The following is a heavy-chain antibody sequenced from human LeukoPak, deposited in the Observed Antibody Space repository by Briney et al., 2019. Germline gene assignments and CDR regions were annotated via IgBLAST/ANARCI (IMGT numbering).Heavy chain of an antibody. CDR1: GYTFTSCG. Sequence: ASVKVSCKASGYTFTSCGISWVRQAPGQGLEWMGWISAYNGNTNYAQKLQGRVTMTTDTSTSTAYMELRSLRSDDTAVYYCARHYDSSGYFEPDYWGQGTLVTVSS. D-gene: IGHD3-22*01. V-gene: IGHV1-18*01. CDR2: ISAYNGNT. CDR3: ARHYDSSGYFEPDY. J-gene: IGHJ4*02.